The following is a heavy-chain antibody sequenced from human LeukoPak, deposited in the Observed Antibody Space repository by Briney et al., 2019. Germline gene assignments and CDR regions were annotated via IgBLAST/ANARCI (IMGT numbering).Heavy chain of an antibody. CDR2: TSYDGSNQ. CDR3: ARDQWASSPNWIDP. Sequence: GRSLRLSCTASGFTFSSYAMHWVRQAPGKGLEWVAVTSYDGSNQYYADSVWGRFTISRDNSKNTLYLQMNSLRSEDTAVYYCARDQWASSPNWIDPWGQGTLVTVSS. J-gene: IGHJ5*02. D-gene: IGHD1-26*01. CDR1: GFTFSSYA. V-gene: IGHV3-30-3*01.